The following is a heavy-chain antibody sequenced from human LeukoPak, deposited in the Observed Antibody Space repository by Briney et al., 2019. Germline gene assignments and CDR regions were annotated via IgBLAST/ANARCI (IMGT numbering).Heavy chain of an antibody. D-gene: IGHD6-19*01. CDR3: ASSSDSSGWYKDDY. CDR2: IKEDGSQK. Sequence: GGSLRRFSAASRFTFSSYWMSWVGQPPGKGLKWVANIKEDGSQKYYVDSVKGRLTISRDNAKNSLYLQMNSLRGDDTAVYYCASSSDSSGWYKDDYWGQGTLVTVSS. J-gene: IGHJ4*02. CDR1: RFTFSSYW. V-gene: IGHV3-7*05.